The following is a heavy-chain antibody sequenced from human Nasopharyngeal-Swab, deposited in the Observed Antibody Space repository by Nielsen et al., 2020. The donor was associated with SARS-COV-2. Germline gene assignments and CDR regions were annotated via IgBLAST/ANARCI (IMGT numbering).Heavy chain of an antibody. D-gene: IGHD6-19*01. V-gene: IGHV4-39*02. CDR2: IYYSGST. CDR3: ASRIAVASGHYRPFDY. Sequence: WIRQPPGKGLEWIGIIYYSGSTYYNPSLSSRVTISVDTSKNHFPLKLSSGTAPDTAVYYCASRIAVASGHYRPFDYWGQGTLVTVSS. J-gene: IGHJ4*02.